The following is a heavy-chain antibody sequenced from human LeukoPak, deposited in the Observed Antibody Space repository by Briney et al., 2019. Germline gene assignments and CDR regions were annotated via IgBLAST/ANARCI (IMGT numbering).Heavy chain of an antibody. J-gene: IGHJ3*02. CDR2: ISPYNGNT. Sequence: ASVKVSCKASGYTFISYGISWVRQAPGQGLEWMGWISPYNGNTNFAQKLQGRVTMTADTSTTTAYMELRSLTSDDTAVYYCARPLGISHDAFDIWGQGTMVTVSS. D-gene: IGHD7-27*01. CDR3: ARPLGISHDAFDI. CDR1: GYTFISYG. V-gene: IGHV1-18*01.